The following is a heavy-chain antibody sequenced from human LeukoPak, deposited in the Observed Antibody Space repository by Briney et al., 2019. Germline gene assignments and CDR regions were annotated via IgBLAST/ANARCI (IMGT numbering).Heavy chain of an antibody. J-gene: IGHJ1*01. CDR2: ISAYNGNT. D-gene: IGHD2-21*02. CDR1: GYTFTSYG. Sequence: GASVKVSCKASGYTFTSYGISWVRQAPGQGLEWMGWISAYNGNTNYAQKLQGRVTMTTDTSTSTAYMELRSLRSDDTAVYYCARDGLYCGGDCYPEYFQHWGQGTLVTVSS. CDR3: ARDGLYCGGDCYPEYFQH. V-gene: IGHV1-18*01.